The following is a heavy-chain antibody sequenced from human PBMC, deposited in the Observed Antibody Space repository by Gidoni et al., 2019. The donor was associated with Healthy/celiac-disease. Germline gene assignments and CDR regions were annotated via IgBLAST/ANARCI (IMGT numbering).Heavy chain of an antibody. J-gene: IGHJ4*02. V-gene: IGHV5-51*01. CDR3: ASPRKGGYFDWLLFDY. CDR1: GYSFTSYG. D-gene: IGHD3-9*01. CDR2: IYPGDSDT. Sequence: EVQLVQSGAEVKKPGESLKISCKGSGYSFTSYGIGWVRQMPGKGLEWMGIIYPGDSDTRYSPSFQGQVTISADKSISTAYLQWSSLKASDTAMYYCASPRKGGYFDWLLFDYWGQGTLVTVSS.